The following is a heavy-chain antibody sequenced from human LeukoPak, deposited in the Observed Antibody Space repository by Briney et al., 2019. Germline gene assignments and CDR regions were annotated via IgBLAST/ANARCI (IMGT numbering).Heavy chain of an antibody. D-gene: IGHD3-10*01. Sequence: ASVKVSCKASGYPFNSYDINWVRQATGQGLEWMGWMNPNSGNTGYAQKFQGRVTMTRNTSISTAYMELSSLRSEDTAVYYCARGHSWFGELFDYWGQGTLVTVSP. CDR1: GYPFNSYD. CDR3: ARGHSWFGELFDY. CDR2: MNPNSGNT. J-gene: IGHJ4*02. V-gene: IGHV1-8*01.